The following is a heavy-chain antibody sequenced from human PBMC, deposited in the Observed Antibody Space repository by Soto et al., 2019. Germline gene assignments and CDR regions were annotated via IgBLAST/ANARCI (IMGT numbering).Heavy chain of an antibody. CDR3: AREETVSASAPLDY. J-gene: IGHJ4*02. CDR2: IDNAGTTT. D-gene: IGHD2-21*02. CDR1: GFAFRNYW. Sequence: GGSLRLSCTASGFAFRNYWMNWVRQAPGKGLVWVSRIDNAGTTTSYADSVKGRFTFSRDNAKNTLYLQMNSLRAEDTAMYFCAREETVSASAPLDYWGRGTLVTVSS. V-gene: IGHV3-74*03.